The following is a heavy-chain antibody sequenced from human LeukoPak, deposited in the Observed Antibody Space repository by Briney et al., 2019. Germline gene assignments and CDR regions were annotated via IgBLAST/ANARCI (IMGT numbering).Heavy chain of an antibody. D-gene: IGHD6-13*01. CDR2: IYYSGST. Sequence: SQTLSLTCTVSGGSISSGGYYWSWIRQHTGKGLEWIGYIYYSGSTYYNPSLKSRVTISVDTSKNQFSLKLSSVTAADTAVYYCARVYSSSWPDFDPWGQGTLVTVSS. J-gene: IGHJ5*02. V-gene: IGHV4-31*03. CDR3: ARVYSSSWPDFDP. CDR1: GGSISSGGYY.